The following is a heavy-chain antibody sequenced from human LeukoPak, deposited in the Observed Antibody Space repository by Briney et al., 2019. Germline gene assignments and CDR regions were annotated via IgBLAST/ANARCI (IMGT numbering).Heavy chain of an antibody. Sequence: SQTLSPTCTVSGGSISSGGYSWSWIRQPPGKGLEWIGYIYHSGSTYYNPSLKSRVTISVDRSKNQFSLKLSSVTAADTAVYYCARGGLYGMDVWGQGTTVTVSS. D-gene: IGHD1-26*01. CDR2: IYHSGST. V-gene: IGHV4-30-2*01. J-gene: IGHJ6*02. CDR1: GGSISSGGYS. CDR3: ARGGLYGMDV.